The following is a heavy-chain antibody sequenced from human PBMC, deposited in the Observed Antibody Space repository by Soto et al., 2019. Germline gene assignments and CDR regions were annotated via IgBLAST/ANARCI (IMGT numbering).Heavy chain of an antibody. CDR3: ARRGYYAISAFDI. CDR2: IYYSGST. V-gene: IGHV4-39*01. CDR1: GGSISSSSYY. J-gene: IGHJ3*02. D-gene: IGHD2-8*01. Sequence: QLQLQESGPGLVKPSETLSLTCTVSGGSISSSSYYWGWIRQPPGKGLEWIGSIYYSGSTYYNPSLKSRVTISVDTSTNQFSLKLSSVTAADTTVYYCARRGYYAISAFDIWGQGTMVTVSS.